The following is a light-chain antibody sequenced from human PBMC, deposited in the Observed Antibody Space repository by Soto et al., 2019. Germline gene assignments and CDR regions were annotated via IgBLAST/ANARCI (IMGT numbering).Light chain of an antibody. CDR1: QRISSY. CDR2: GAS. CDR3: QQSYGIPLT. Sequence: DIQMTQSPSSLSASVGDRVTITCRASQRISSYLNWYQQKPGKAPKLLIYGASSLQSGVPPRFSGSVSGTDFTLTISSLQPEDFATYYCQQSYGIPLTFGGGTKVQIK. V-gene: IGKV1-39*01. J-gene: IGKJ4*02.